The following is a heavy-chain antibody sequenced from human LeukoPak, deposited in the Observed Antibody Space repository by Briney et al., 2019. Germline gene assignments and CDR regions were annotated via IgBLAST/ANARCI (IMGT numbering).Heavy chain of an antibody. CDR2: IYYSGST. V-gene: IGHV4-59*12. CDR1: GGSISSYY. Sequence: SETLSLTCTVSGGSISSYYWSWIRQPPGKGLEWIGYIYYSGSTYYNPSLKSRVTISVDTSKNQFSLKLSSVTAADTAVYYCARVSLVRGAPDYYFDYWGQGTLVTVSS. D-gene: IGHD3-10*01. J-gene: IGHJ4*02. CDR3: ARVSLVRGAPDYYFDY.